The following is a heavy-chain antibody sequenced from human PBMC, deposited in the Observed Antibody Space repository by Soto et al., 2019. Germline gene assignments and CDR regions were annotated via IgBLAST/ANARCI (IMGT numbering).Heavy chain of an antibody. CDR2: ITDTITDSVLRI. D-gene: IGHD3-10*01. V-gene: IGHV3-23*01. J-gene: IGHJ4*02. CDR3: ATHPHYSSAD. CDR1: GFTFSNYA. Sequence: PWGSLRLSCAASGFTFSNYAMSWVRQAPGKGLEWVSTITDTITDSVLRIYYADSVKGRFTISRDNSKNTLYLQMNSLRTEDTAVYYCATHPHYSSADWGQGTMVIVSS.